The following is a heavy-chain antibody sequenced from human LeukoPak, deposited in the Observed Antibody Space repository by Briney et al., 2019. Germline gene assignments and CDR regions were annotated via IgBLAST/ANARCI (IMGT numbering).Heavy chain of an antibody. CDR3: ARLLRSGTYLSEYFHH. J-gene: IGHJ1*01. CDR2: IYSAGDT. D-gene: IGHD3-10*01. Sequence: GGSLRLSCAASGFTVSSYHMTWVRQAPGKGLEWVSVIYSAGDTFYADSVKGRFTISRDNSKNTLYLQMESLRAEDTAVYYCARLLRSGTYLSEYFHHWGQGTLVTVAS. V-gene: IGHV3-66*04. CDR1: GFTVSSYH.